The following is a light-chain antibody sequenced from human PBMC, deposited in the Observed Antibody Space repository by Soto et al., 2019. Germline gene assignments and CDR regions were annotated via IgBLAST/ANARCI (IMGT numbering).Light chain of an antibody. V-gene: IGKV4-1*01. CDR2: WAS. J-gene: IGKJ4*01. CDR1: QSLLYSSNNKTY. Sequence: IVMTQSPDSLAVSLGERATINCKSSQSLLYSSNNKTYLAWYQQRPGQSPKLLISWASNRESGVPDRFRGSGSGAAFPLTITSLQTEDVAVYYCQQFWTTPVCFGGGIKVEI. CDR3: QQFWTTPVC.